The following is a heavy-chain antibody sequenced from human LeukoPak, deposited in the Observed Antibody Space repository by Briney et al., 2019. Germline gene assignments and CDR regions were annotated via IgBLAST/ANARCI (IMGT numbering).Heavy chain of an antibody. Sequence: PGGSLRLSCAASGFTFSSYAMEWVRQAPGEGLEWVAVISYDGSNQYYADSVKGRFTISRDNTKNSLYLQMDNLRAEDTAVYYCARYARVFDYWGQGTLVTVSS. CDR1: GFTFSSYA. J-gene: IGHJ4*02. CDR2: ISYDGSNQ. CDR3: ARYARVFDY. V-gene: IGHV3-30*04.